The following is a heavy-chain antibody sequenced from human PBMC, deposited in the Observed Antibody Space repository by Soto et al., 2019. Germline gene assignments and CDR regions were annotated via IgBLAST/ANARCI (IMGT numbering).Heavy chain of an antibody. CDR2: ISDYRVDA. CDR3: ARDVVDIEMVLDYYGLDV. Sequence: QVQLIQSGAEVKKPGASVKVSCKASGYTFSDYGITWVRQAPGQGLEWMGWISDYRVDAKYAEKLLGRVSMAMDTSTSIAYMELRSLRSDDTAVCYCARDVVDIEMVLDYYGLDVWGQGTTVTVSS. J-gene: IGHJ6*02. CDR1: GYTFSDYG. D-gene: IGHD5-12*01. V-gene: IGHV1-18*04.